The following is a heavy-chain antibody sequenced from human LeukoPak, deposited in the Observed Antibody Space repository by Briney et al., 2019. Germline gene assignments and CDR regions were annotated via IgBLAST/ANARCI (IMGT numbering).Heavy chain of an antibody. CDR1: GFTFSNYA. D-gene: IGHD2-15*01. CDR2: IYGSDDKT. CDR3: AKTQGYYDA. V-gene: IGHV3-23*01. J-gene: IGHJ5*02. Sequence: TGGSLRLSCVASGFTFSNYAMSWVRQAPGQGLELVSGIYGSDDKTVYGDAVKGRFTISRDNSKNTLYLQMNSLRADDTAVYYCAKTQGYYDAWGQGALVTVSS.